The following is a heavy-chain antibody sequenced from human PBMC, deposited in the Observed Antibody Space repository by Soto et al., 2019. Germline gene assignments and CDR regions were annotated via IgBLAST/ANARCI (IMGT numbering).Heavy chain of an antibody. V-gene: IGHV3-23*01. Sequence: GGSLRLSCAASGFTFSSYAMSWVRQAPGKGLEWVSAISGSGGSTYYADSVKGRFTISRDNSKNTLYLQMNSLRAEDTAVYYCARASYDSSGYPSPDFDYWGQGTLVTVPQ. CDR2: ISGSGGST. J-gene: IGHJ4*02. CDR3: ARASYDSSGYPSPDFDY. D-gene: IGHD3-22*01. CDR1: GFTFSSYA.